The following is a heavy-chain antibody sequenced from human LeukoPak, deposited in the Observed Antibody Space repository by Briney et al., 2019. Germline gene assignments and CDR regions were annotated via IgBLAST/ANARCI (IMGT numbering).Heavy chain of an antibody. D-gene: IGHD3-3*01. V-gene: IGHV1-69*13. CDR2: IIPIFGTA. CDR1: GGTFSSYA. Sequence: ASVKVSCKASGGTFSSYAISWVRQAPGQGLEWMGGIIPIFGTANYAQKFQGRVTITADESTSTAYMELSSLRSEDTAVYYCAGFWSGYYHRGDPTHFDYWGQGTLVTVSS. CDR3: AGFWSGYYHRGDPTHFDY. J-gene: IGHJ4*02.